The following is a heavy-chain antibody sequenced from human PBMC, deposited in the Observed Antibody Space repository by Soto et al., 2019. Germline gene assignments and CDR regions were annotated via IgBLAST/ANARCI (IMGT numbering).Heavy chain of an antibody. Sequence: QVQLVQSGAEVKKPGSSVKVSCKASGGTFSSYAISWGRQAPGQGLEWMGGIIPIFGTANYAQKFQGRVTITADESTSTAYMELSSLRSEDTAVYYCAREWGHDYGDYAGAFDIWGQGTMVTVSS. CDR3: AREWGHDYGDYAGAFDI. CDR2: IIPIFGTA. J-gene: IGHJ3*02. V-gene: IGHV1-69*01. CDR1: GGTFSSYA. D-gene: IGHD4-17*01.